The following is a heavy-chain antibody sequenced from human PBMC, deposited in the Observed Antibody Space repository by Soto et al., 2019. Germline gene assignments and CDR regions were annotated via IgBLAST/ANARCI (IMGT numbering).Heavy chain of an antibody. V-gene: IGHV5-51*01. J-gene: IGHJ6*02. D-gene: IGHD3-10*01. CDR2: IYPGDSDT. Sequence: PGESLKISCKGSGYSFTSYWIGWVRQMPGKGLEWMGIIYPGDSDTRYSPSFQGQVTISADKSISTAYLQWSSLKAPDTAMYYCARQGITYSYGSGSPYYYYGMDVWGQGTTVTVSS. CDR1: GYSFTSYW. CDR3: ARQGITYSYGSGSPYYYYGMDV.